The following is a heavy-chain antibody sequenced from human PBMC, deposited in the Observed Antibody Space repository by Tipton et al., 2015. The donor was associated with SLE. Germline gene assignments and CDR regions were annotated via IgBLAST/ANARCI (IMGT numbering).Heavy chain of an antibody. J-gene: IGHJ6*02. D-gene: IGHD3-10*02. CDR2: ISDGGDT. Sequence: TLSLTCSVSGGSISSNYWIWIRQPPGKGLEWIGYISDGGDTNQNPSLKSRVTMSVDSAKNQFSLKVTSVTAADTAMYYCARGMLTWRGAILGVDVWGQGTTVNVSS. CDR1: GGSISSNY. CDR3: ARGMLTWRGAILGVDV. V-gene: IGHV4-59*08.